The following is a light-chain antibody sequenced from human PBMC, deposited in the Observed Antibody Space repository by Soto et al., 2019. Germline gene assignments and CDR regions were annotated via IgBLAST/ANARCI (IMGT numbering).Light chain of an antibody. CDR3: QQYKNWPSWT. CDR1: QSVSSN. V-gene: IGKV3-15*01. J-gene: IGKJ1*01. CDR2: GAS. Sequence: EIVMTQSPATLSVSPGERATLSCRASQSVSSNLAWYQQKPGQAPRLLIYGASTRATGIPARFSGSGSGTEFTLTISSLQSEDFAVYYCQQYKNWPSWTFGQGTKVDXK.